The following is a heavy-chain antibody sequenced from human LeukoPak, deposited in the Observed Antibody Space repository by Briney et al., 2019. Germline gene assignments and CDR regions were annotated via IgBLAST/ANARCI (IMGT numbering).Heavy chain of an antibody. CDR3: MKLPTMIIVIDTDFEY. J-gene: IGHJ4*02. Sequence: PGGSLRLSCTTSGFTFADYTMHWFRQAPGKGLEWVSSINTSGGSTYYADSLQGRFTISRDNSKNTLHLQMNNVRAEDTALYYCMKLPTMIIVIDTDFEYWGQGAQVTVSS. CDR2: INTSGGST. CDR1: GFTFADYT. D-gene: IGHD2-21*01. V-gene: IGHV3-23*01.